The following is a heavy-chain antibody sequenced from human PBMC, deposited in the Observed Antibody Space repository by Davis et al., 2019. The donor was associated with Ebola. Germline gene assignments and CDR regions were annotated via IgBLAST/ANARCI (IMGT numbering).Heavy chain of an antibody. D-gene: IGHD1-1*01. CDR3: ERAQFPTTSDH. J-gene: IGHJ4*02. Sequence: ASVKVSCKTSGYTFTNYGITWVRQAPGQGLEWMGWINPHNGNTNYAQNVQGRVIMTSDTATTTAYMEVGSLRSDDTAVYYCERAQFPTTSDHWGQGTLVTVSS. CDR2: INPHNGNT. CDR1: GYTFTNYG. V-gene: IGHV1-18*04.